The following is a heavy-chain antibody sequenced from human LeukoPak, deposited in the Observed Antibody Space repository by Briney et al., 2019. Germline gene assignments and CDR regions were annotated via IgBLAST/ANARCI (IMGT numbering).Heavy chain of an antibody. J-gene: IGHJ4*02. CDR2: IKQDGSEK. CDR1: GFTFSSYW. CDR3: ARGEGLANFDY. V-gene: IGHV3-7*01. Sequence: PGGSLRLSCAAPGFTFSSYWMSWVRQAPGKGLEWVANIKQDGSEKYYVDSVKGRFTISRDNAKNSLYLQMNSLRAEDTAVYYCARGEGLANFDYWGQGTLVTVSS. D-gene: IGHD3-3*02.